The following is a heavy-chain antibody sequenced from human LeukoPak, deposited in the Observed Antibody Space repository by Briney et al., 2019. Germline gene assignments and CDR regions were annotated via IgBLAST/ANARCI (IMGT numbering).Heavy chain of an antibody. J-gene: IGHJ4*02. Sequence: GGSLRLSCAASGFTFDDYAMHWVRQAPGKGLEWVSLISGDGGSTYYADSVKGRFTISRDNSKNSLYLQMNSLRTEDTALYYCAKDWGAYYDSSGFYSGDFDYWGQGTLVSVSS. D-gene: IGHD3-22*01. CDR2: ISGDGGST. V-gene: IGHV3-43*02. CDR1: GFTFDDYA. CDR3: AKDWGAYYDSSGFYSGDFDY.